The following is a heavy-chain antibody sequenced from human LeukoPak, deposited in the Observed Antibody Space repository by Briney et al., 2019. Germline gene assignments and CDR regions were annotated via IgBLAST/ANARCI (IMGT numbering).Heavy chain of an antibody. D-gene: IGHD3-22*01. J-gene: IGHJ3*02. CDR3: ARVNYYDSSGYYNDAFDI. CDR2: IYTSGST. V-gene: IGHV4-4*07. CDR1: GYSISSGFY. Sequence: PSETLSLTCSVSGYSISSGFYWGWIRQPAGKGLEWIGRIYTSGSTNYNPSLKSRVTMSVDTSKNQFSLKLSSVTAADTAVYYCARVNYYDSSGYYNDAFDIWGQGTMVTVSS.